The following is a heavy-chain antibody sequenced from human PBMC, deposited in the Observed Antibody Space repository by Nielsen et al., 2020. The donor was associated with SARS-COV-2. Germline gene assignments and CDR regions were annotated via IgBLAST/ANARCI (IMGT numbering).Heavy chain of an antibody. CDR1: GFSFSSYS. CDR2: INRDGDSP. V-gene: IGHV3-74*01. J-gene: IGHJ3*01. Sequence: GESLKISCAASGFSFSSYSMHWVRQAPGKGLIWVSRINRDGDSPTSADSVKGRFTISRDNAKNSMSLQMNSLRVEDTAVYYCARDWSRAFDVWGQGTMVTVSS. CDR3: ARDWSRAFDV.